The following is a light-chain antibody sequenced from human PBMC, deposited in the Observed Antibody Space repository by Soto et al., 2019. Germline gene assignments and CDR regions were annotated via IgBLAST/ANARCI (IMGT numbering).Light chain of an antibody. CDR1: QSVSST. V-gene: IGKV3-15*01. CDR3: QQYNNWPPLT. J-gene: IGKJ4*01. Sequence: EIVMTQSPATLSESPGERATLSCRASQSVSSTLAWYQQKPGQAPRLLIYGASTRATGIPARFSGSGSGTEFTLTISSLQSEDFAVYYCQQYNNWPPLTFGGGTKVEIK. CDR2: GAS.